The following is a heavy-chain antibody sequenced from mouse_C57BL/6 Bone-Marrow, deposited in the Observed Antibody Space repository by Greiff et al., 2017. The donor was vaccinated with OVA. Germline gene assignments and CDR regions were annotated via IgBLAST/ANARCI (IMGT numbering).Heavy chain of an antibody. CDR3: ARSQVGRGWYVDV. Sequence: QVQLQQSGAELARPGASVKLSCKASGYTFTSYGISWVKQRTGQGLEWIGRIYPRSGNTYYNKKFKGRATLTSDTASSTAYTELRSLKSEDSAVYFCARSQVGRGWYVDVWGTGTTVTVSS. D-gene: IGHD4-1*01. CDR2: IYPRSGNT. V-gene: IGHV1-81*01. J-gene: IGHJ1*03. CDR1: GYTFTSYG.